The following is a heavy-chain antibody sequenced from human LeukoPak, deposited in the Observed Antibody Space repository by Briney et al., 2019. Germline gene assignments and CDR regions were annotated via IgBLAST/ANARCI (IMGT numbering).Heavy chain of an antibody. J-gene: IGHJ4*02. CDR2: IRGSGDST. D-gene: IGHD1-26*01. CDR1: GFTFSSYA. Sequence: PGGSLRLSCAASGFTFSSYAMTWVRQAPGKGLEWVSAIRGSGDSTYYADSVKGRFTISRDNSKNTLYLQMNSLRAEDTAVYYCAREGVGASIDYWGQGTLVTVSS. V-gene: IGHV3-23*01. CDR3: AREGVGASIDY.